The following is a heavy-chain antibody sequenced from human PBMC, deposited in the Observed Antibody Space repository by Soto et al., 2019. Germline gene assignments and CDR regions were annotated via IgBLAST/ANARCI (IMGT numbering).Heavy chain of an antibody. CDR1: GYSFTIYW. D-gene: IGHD6-6*01. CDR3: ARSYSSSSYFDY. V-gene: IGHV5-51*01. CDR2: IYPGDSDT. Sequence: PGESLKISCKGSGYSFTIYWIAWVRQMPGKGLEWMVMIYPGDSDTRYSPSFQGQVTISAXXXXXTXYXQXXXLGAXDTAMYYCARSYSSSSYFDYWGQGALVTVSS. J-gene: IGHJ4*02.